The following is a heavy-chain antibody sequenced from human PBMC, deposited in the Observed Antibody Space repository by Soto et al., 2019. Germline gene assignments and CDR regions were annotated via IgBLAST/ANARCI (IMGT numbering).Heavy chain of an antibody. J-gene: IGHJ4*02. V-gene: IGHV3-48*03. Sequence: PGGSLRLSCAASGFTFSSYEMNWVRQAPGKGLEWVSYISSSGSTIYYADSVKGRFTISRDNAKNSLYLQMNSLRAEDTAVYYCAREGLRYFDWLWGRGFFDYWGQGTLVTVS. CDR2: ISSSGSTI. CDR3: AREGLRYFDWLWGRGFFDY. CDR1: GFTFSSYE. D-gene: IGHD3-9*01.